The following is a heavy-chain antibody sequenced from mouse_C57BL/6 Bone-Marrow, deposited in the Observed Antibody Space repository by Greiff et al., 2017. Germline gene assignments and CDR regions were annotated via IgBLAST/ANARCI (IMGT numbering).Heavy chain of an antibody. V-gene: IGHV1-53*01. CDR3: ARWTTTVGPFDY. D-gene: IGHD1-1*01. Sequence: QVQLQQPGTELVKPGASVKLSCKASGYTFTSYWMHWVKQRPGQGLEWIGNINPSNGGTNYNEKFKSKATLTVDKSSSTAYMQRSSLTSEDAAVYYCARWTTTVGPFDYWGQGTTLTVSS. CDR1: GYTFTSYW. J-gene: IGHJ2*01. CDR2: INPSNGGT.